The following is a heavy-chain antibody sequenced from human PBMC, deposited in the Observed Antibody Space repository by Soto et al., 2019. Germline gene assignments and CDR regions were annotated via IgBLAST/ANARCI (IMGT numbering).Heavy chain of an antibody. CDR3: ASSPRGFCSSTSCREWDNYYGMDV. J-gene: IGHJ6*02. CDR2: IDPSDSYT. CDR1: GYSFTSYW. Sequence: GESLKISCKGSGYSFTSYWISWVRQMPGKGLEWMGRIDPSDSYTNYSPSFQGHVTISADKSISTAYLQWSSLKASDTAMNYFASSPRGFCSSTSCREWDNYYGMDVWGQGTTVTVSS. V-gene: IGHV5-10-1*01. D-gene: IGHD2-2*01.